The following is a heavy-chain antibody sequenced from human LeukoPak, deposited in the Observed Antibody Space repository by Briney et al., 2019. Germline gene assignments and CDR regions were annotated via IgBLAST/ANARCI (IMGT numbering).Heavy chain of an antibody. CDR3: ARGMRPDWFDF. V-gene: IGHV4-59*01. J-gene: IGHJ5*01. Sequence: SETLSLTCSVSGGSINNYYWTWIRQPPGKGLETVGYIFEIGNTNYNPSLKSRVTVSLETSKNQFSLRLNSVTAADTAVYYCARGMRPDWFDFWGQGTLVTVSS. CDR1: GGSINNYY. CDR2: IFEIGNT.